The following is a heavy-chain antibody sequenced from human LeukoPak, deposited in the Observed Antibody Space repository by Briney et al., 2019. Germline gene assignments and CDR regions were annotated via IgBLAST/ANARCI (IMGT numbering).Heavy chain of an antibody. Sequence: GGSLRLSCIASGFTFSSSEMNWVRQAPGKGLEWVSSITASDGAYYADPVKGRFTISRDSARNTQYLQMNSLRADDTAIYYCAKDLGACGRCCISYWGQGTLVTVSS. D-gene: IGHD3-16*01. CDR3: AKDLGACGRCCISY. J-gene: IGHJ4*02. V-gene: IGHV3-23*01. CDR2: ITASDGA. CDR1: GFTFSSSE.